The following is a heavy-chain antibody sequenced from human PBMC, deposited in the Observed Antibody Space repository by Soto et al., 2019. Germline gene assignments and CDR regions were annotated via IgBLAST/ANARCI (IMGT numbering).Heavy chain of an antibody. CDR1: GFTFSSYA. D-gene: IGHD2-21*02. V-gene: IGHV3-30-3*01. J-gene: IGHJ4*02. CDR2: ISYDGGNK. Sequence: PGGSLRLSCAASGFTFSSYAMHWVRQAPGKGLEWVAVISYDGGNKYYADSVKGRFTISRDNSKNTLYLQMNSLRAEDTAVYYCARFVVVTANFDYWGQGTLVTSPQ. CDR3: ARFVVVTANFDY.